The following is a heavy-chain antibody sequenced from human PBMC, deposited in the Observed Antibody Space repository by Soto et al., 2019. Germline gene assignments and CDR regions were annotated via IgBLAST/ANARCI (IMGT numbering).Heavy chain of an antibody. V-gene: IGHV3-48*01. CDR3: ATGALPEEFDAFDI. J-gene: IGHJ3*02. Sequence: SGFTFSSYSMNWVRQAPGKGLEWVSYISSSSSTIYYADSVKGRFTISRDNFKNTLYLQMNSLRAEDTAVYYCATGALPEEFDAFDIWGQGTMVTVSS. D-gene: IGHD7-27*01. CDR2: ISSSSSTI. CDR1: GFTFSSYS.